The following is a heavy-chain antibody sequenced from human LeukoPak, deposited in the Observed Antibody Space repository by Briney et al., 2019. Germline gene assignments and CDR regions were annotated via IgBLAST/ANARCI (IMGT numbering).Heavy chain of an antibody. D-gene: IGHD6-19*01. CDR2: ISSSGSAV. CDR3: ARGGSLGY. CDR1: GFTFSSYE. J-gene: IGHJ4*02. Sequence: GGSLRLSCAASGFTFSSYEMNWVRQAPGKGLEWVSKISSSGSAVYYADSVKGRFTISRDNAKSTLYLQMNSLRAEDTAVYYCARGGSLGYWGQGTLVAVSS. V-gene: IGHV3-48*03.